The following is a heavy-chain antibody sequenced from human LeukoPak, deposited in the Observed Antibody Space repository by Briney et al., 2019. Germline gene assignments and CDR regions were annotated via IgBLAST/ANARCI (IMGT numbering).Heavy chain of an antibody. Sequence: PGGSLRLSCAASGFTVSSNYMSWVRQAPGKGLEWVSVIYSGGSTHYADSVKGRFTISRDNSKNTLYLQMNSLRAEDTAVYYCARGRIFGVIYFDYWGQGTLVTVSS. V-gene: IGHV3-66*01. D-gene: IGHD3-3*01. CDR2: IYSGGST. CDR1: GFTVSSNY. J-gene: IGHJ4*02. CDR3: ARGRIFGVIYFDY.